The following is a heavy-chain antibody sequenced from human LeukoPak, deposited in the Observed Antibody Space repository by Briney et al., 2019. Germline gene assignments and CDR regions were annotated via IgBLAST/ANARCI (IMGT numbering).Heavy chain of an antibody. Sequence: PSETLSLTCAVYGGSFSGYYRSWIRQPPGKGLEWIGEINHSGSTNYNPSLKSRVTISVDASKNQFSLKLSSVTAADTAVYYCARGGGSTSRFDYWGQGTLVTVSS. CDR2: INHSGST. D-gene: IGHD2-2*01. CDR1: GGSFSGYY. CDR3: ARGGGSTSRFDY. J-gene: IGHJ4*02. V-gene: IGHV4-34*01.